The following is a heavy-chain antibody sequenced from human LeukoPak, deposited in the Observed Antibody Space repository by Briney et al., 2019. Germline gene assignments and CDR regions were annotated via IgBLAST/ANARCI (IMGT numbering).Heavy chain of an antibody. V-gene: IGHV4-59*08. CDR1: GGSISSFY. CDR3: ARHLRGEQQLSGFDY. D-gene: IGHD6-13*01. J-gene: IGHJ4*02. CDR2: IYYSGST. Sequence: SETLSLTCTVSGGSISSFYWSWIRQPPGKELEWIGYIYYSGSTKYNPSLRSRVTISADTSKNQFSLKLSSVTAADTAVYYCARHLRGEQQLSGFDYWGQGTPVTVSS.